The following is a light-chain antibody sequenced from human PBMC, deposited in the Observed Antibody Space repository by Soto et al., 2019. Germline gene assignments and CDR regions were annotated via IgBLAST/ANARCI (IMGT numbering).Light chain of an antibody. CDR2: GAS. Sequence: EIVMTQFPATLSVSPGERATLSCRASQGVSTNLAWYQQKPGQAPRLLIYGASTRATGVPARFSGSGSGTDFTLTISSLQSDDVAVYYCQQYTNWPPWTFGQGTKVDVK. CDR3: QQYTNWPPWT. V-gene: IGKV3-15*01. J-gene: IGKJ1*01. CDR1: QGVSTN.